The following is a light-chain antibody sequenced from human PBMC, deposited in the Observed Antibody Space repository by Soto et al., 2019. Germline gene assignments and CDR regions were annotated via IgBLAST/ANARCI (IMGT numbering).Light chain of an antibody. V-gene: IGKV3-11*01. CDR1: QSVSSY. Sequence: EIVLTQSPATLSLSPGERATLSCRASQSVSSYLAWYQQKPGQAPRLLIYDASNRATGIPARFSGGGSGTDFTLTISSLEPEDFAVYYCQQRSNLAPEITFGPGTKVDIK. CDR3: QQRSNLAPEIT. J-gene: IGKJ3*01. CDR2: DAS.